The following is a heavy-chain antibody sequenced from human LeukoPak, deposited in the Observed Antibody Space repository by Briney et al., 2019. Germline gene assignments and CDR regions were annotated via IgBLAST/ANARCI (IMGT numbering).Heavy chain of an antibody. V-gene: IGHV3-23*01. CDR3: AKDGGYCSSTSCYSPLDY. Sequence: GGSLRLSCAASGFTFSSYAMSWVRQAPGKGLEWASAISGSGGSTYYADSVKGRFTISRDNSKNTLYLQMNSLRAEDTAVYYCAKDGGYCSSTSCYSPLDYWGQGTLVTVSS. D-gene: IGHD2-2*01. CDR2: ISGSGGST. J-gene: IGHJ4*02. CDR1: GFTFSSYA.